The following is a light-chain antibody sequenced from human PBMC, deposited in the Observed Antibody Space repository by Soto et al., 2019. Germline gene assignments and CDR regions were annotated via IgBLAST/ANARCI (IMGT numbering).Light chain of an antibody. Sequence: EGVMTQSPAPLSVSPGERATLSCRASESVSSNLAWYQQRPGQAPRLVIYGASTRATGIPARFSGSGSGTEFTLTISSLQSEDFAVYYCQQSSNWPRTFGQGTKVDIK. CDR2: GAS. CDR1: ESVSSN. V-gene: IGKV3-15*01. CDR3: QQSSNWPRT. J-gene: IGKJ1*01.